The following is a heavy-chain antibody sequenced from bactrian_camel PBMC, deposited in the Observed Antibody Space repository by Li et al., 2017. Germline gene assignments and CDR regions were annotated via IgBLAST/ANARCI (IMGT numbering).Heavy chain of an antibody. V-gene: IGHV3S53*01. Sequence: VQLVESGGGLVQAGGSMKLSYQVSGYTKNFYCMAWFRQAPGKEREGVASMHSGFGAIYADAVKGRFTISRDNTKNTVYLQMNSLKPEDTAMYYCAAAVWCLWLPHTTLSYWGQGTQVTVS. D-gene: IGHD1*01. J-gene: IGHJ4*01. CDR1: GYTKNFYC. CDR2: MHSGFGA. CDR3: AAAVWCLWLPHTTLSY.